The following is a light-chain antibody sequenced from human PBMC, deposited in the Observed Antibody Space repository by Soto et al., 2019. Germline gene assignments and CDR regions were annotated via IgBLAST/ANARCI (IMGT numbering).Light chain of an antibody. CDR2: GAS. Sequence: EIVLTQSPGTLSLSPGERATLSCRASQSVSSSYLAWYQQKPGQAPRLLIYGASSRATGIPDRFSGSGSGTDFNPTISRLEPEDFAVYYCQQYGSSPRTFGQGTKVDIK. V-gene: IGKV3-20*01. CDR1: QSVSSSY. CDR3: QQYGSSPRT. J-gene: IGKJ1*01.